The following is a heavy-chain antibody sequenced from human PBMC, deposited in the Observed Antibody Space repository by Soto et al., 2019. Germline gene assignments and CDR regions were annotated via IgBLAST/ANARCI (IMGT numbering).Heavy chain of an antibody. CDR1: GFTVSSNY. CDR2: IYSGGST. J-gene: IGHJ6*02. V-gene: IGHV3-53*01. CDR3: AREGSQYYYYYGMDV. Sequence: GGSLRLSCAASGFTVSSNYMSWVRQAPGKGLEWVSIIYSGGSTYYADSVKGRFTISRDNSKNTVYLQMNSLRAEDTAVYYCAREGSQYYYYYGMDVWGQGTTVTVSS. D-gene: IGHD6-19*01.